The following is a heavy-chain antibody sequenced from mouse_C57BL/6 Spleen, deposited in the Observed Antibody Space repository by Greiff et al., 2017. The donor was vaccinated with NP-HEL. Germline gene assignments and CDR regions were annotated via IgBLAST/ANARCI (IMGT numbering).Heavy chain of an antibody. J-gene: IGHJ2*01. Sequence: QVQLQQPGAELVKPGASVKLSCKASGYTFTSYWMQWVKQRPGQGLEWIGEIDPSDSYTNYNQKFKGKATLTVDTSTSPAYMQRSSLTSEDSAVYYCARRGGYDPYFDYWGQGTTRTVSS. CDR2: IDPSDSYT. CDR3: ARRGGYDPYFDY. CDR1: GYTFTSYW. D-gene: IGHD2-10*02. V-gene: IGHV1-50*01.